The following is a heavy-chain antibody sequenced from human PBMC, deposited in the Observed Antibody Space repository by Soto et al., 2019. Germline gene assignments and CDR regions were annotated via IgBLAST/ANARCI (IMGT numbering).Heavy chain of an antibody. Sequence: QVQLVQSGAEVKRPGSSVKVSCKASGDTFSNYTITWVRQAPGQGLESMGGIIPISGSTNYAQRFQDRVTITADEATSTAYMELSNLKFGDTALYYCAIYSTWNAHWGQGTLVTVSS. D-gene: IGHD1-1*01. J-gene: IGHJ4*02. CDR1: GDTFSNYT. V-gene: IGHV1-69*12. CDR3: AIYSTWNAH. CDR2: IIPISGST.